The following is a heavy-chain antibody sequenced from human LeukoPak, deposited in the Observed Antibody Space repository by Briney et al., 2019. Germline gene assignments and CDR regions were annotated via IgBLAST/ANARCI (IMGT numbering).Heavy chain of an antibody. Sequence: GGSLRLSCAASGFTFGGYAMGGVRQAPGKGLEWVSAISGSGGSTYYSDSVNGRFTSSRDNSKNTLYLQMNSLRAEDTAVYYCARISSGYNAFDIWGQRTMVTASS. D-gene: IGHD3-22*01. CDR1: GFTFGGYA. CDR3: ARISSGYNAFDI. J-gene: IGHJ3*02. CDR2: ISGSGGST. V-gene: IGHV3-23*01.